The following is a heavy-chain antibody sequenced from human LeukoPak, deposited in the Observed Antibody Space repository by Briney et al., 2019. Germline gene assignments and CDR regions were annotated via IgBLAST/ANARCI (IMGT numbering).Heavy chain of an antibody. CDR2: LSGSGGST. J-gene: IGHJ4*02. D-gene: IGHD5-24*01. Sequence: PGGSLRLSCAAPGFTFSSYGMSWVRQAPGKGLEWVSGLSGSGGSTYYADSVKGRFTISRDNSRNTLYLQMNSLRAEDTAVYYCAKRGRRDGYNSPFDYWGQGTLVTVSS. CDR3: AKRGRRDGYNSPFDY. V-gene: IGHV3-23*01. CDR1: GFTFSSYG.